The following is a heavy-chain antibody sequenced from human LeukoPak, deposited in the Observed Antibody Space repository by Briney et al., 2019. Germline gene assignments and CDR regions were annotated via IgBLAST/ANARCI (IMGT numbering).Heavy chain of an antibody. D-gene: IGHD5-18*01. V-gene: IGHV3-66*01. Sequence: GGSLRLSCAVSGFTVSSKYMSWVRQAPGKGLEWVSVIYSGGSTYYADSVKGRFTISRDNSKNTLYLQMNSLRAKDTAVYYCAKDVGYSHGYSFDYWGQGTQVIVSS. CDR2: IYSGGST. CDR1: GFTVSSKY. J-gene: IGHJ4*02. CDR3: AKDVGYSHGYSFDY.